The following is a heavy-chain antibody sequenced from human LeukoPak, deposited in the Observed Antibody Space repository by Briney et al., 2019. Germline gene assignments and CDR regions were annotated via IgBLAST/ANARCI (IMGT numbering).Heavy chain of an antibody. CDR1: GGSISSSSYY. D-gene: IGHD6-19*01. V-gene: IGHV4-39*01. CDR3: ARLDNDSSGWYFDY. CDR2: IYYSGST. Sequence: GTLSLTCTVSGGSISSSSYYWGWIRQPPGEGLEWIGSIYYSGSTYYNPSLESRVTISVDTSKNQFSLKLSSVTAADTAVYYCARLDNDSSGWYFDYWGQGTLVTVSS. J-gene: IGHJ4*02.